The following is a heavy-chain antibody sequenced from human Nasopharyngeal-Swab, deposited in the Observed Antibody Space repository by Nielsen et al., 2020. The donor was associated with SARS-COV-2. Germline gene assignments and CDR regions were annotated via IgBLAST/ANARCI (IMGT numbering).Heavy chain of an antibody. D-gene: IGHD2-15*01. J-gene: IGHJ4*02. V-gene: IGHV3-33*01. Sequence: WIRQPPGKGLEWVAVIWYDGSNKYYADSVKGRFTISRDNSMNTLYLQMNSLRAEDTAVYYCARESSWPKGGFDYWGQGTLVTVSS. CDR2: IWYDGSNK. CDR3: ARESSWPKGGFDY.